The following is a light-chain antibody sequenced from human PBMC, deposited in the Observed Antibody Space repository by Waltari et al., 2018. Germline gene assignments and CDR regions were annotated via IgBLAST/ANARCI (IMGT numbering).Light chain of an antibody. CDR1: SSNIGNDY. V-gene: IGLV1-51*02. CDR3: GTWDTSLSALI. J-gene: IGLJ2*01. CDR2: ENN. Sequence: QSVLTQPPSLSAAPGQKVTISCSGCSSNIGNDYVSWYQQLPGTAPKLFIYENNKRPSGIPDRFSGSKSGTSATLGITGLQTGDEADYYCGTWDTSLSALIFGGGTKLTVL.